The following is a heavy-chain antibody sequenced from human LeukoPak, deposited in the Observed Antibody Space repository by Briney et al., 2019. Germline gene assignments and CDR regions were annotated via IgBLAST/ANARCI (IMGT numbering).Heavy chain of an antibody. D-gene: IGHD3-22*01. CDR3: ARDLWNFYDDSGYNRDFDS. CDR1: TSR. J-gene: IGHJ5*01. CDR2: IGTYGGDT. Sequence: ASVKVSCKATSRISWVRQAPGQGLKWMGWIGTYGGDTYYAQKFQGRITVTIDTSTSTVYMELRNLRSDDTAVYYCARDLWNFYDDSGYNRDFDSWGQGTLVTVSS. V-gene: IGHV1-18*01.